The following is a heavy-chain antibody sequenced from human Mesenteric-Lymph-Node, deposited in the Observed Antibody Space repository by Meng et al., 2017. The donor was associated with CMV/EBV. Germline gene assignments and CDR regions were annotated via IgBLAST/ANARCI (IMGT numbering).Heavy chain of an antibody. CDR3: AKDEAAAGTGLGDY. J-gene: IGHJ4*02. CDR1: GFTFSSFA. D-gene: IGHD6-13*01. V-gene: IGHV3-23*01. Sequence: GGSLRLSCEVSGFTFSSFAMNWVRQAPGKGLEWVAGIRGSGETTYYAESVEGRFTISRDNSKNTLYLQMNSLRAEDTAVYYCAKDEAAAGTGLGDYWGQGTLVTVSS. CDR2: IRGSGETT.